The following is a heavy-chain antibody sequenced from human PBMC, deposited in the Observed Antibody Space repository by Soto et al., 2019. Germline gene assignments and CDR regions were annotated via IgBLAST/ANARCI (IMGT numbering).Heavy chain of an antibody. J-gene: IGHJ4*02. D-gene: IGHD3-16*01. CDR3: ARGPRFNYFDY. Sequence: SLRLSCAASGFFFSSYWMHWVRQGPGKGLVWVSRISSDGSSTTYADSVKGRFTISRDNAKNTLYLQMNSLRAEDTALYFCARGPRFNYFDYWGQGTLVTVSS. CDR1: GFFFSSYW. CDR2: ISSDGSST. V-gene: IGHV3-74*01.